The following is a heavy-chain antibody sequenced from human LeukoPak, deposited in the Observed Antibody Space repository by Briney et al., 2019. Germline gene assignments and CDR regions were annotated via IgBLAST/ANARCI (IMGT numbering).Heavy chain of an antibody. J-gene: IGHJ4*02. CDR1: GFTSSSYG. CDR3: AKDRPRPEYYFDY. Sequence: GGSLRLSCAASGFTSSSYGMHWVRQAPGKGLEWVAVISYDGSNKYYADSVKGRFTISRDNSKNTLYLQMNSLRAEDTAVYYCAKDRPRPEYYFDYWGQGTLVTASS. CDR2: ISYDGSNK. V-gene: IGHV3-30*18.